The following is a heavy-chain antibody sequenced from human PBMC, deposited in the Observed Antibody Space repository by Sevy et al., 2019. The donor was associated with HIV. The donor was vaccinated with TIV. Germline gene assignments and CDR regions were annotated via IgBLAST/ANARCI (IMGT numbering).Heavy chain of an antibody. V-gene: IGHV3-48*02. CDR3: AGDAGDCSSTSCNVYDYGMDV. Sequence: GGSLRLSCAASGFTFSSYSMNWVRQAPGKGLEWVSYISSSSSTIYYADSVKGRFTISRDNAKNSLYLQMNSLRDEDTTVYYCAGDAGDCSSTSCNVYDYGMDVWGQGTTVTVSS. CDR2: ISSSSSTI. CDR1: GFTFSSYS. D-gene: IGHD2-2*01. J-gene: IGHJ6*02.